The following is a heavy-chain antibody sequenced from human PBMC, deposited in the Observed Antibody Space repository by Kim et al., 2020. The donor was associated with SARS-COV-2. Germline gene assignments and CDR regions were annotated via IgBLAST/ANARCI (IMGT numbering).Heavy chain of an antibody. Sequence: SETLSLTCTVSGGSISSGGYYWSWIRQHPWKGLEWIGYIYYSGSTYYNPSLKSRVTISVDTSKNQFSLKLSSVTAAYTAVYYCARDSYILTGYSDAFDIWGQGTMVTVSS. D-gene: IGHD3-9*01. CDR3: ARDSYILTGYSDAFDI. V-gene: IGHV4-31*03. CDR2: IYYSGST. CDR1: GGSISSGGYY. J-gene: IGHJ3*02.